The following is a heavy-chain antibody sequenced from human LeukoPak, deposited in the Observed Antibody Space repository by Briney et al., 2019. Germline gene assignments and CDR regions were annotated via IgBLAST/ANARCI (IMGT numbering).Heavy chain of an antibody. CDR1: GGSISSFY. V-gene: IGHV4-59*08. CDR3: ARVDIVATSQNPDY. CDR2: IYYSGST. J-gene: IGHJ4*02. Sequence: SETLSLTCTVSGGSISSFYWSWLRQPPGKGLEWIGYIYYSGSTTYNPTLKSRVTVSVDTSKNQFSLKLSSVTAADTAVYYCARVDIVATSQNPDYWGQGTLVTVSS. D-gene: IGHD5-12*01.